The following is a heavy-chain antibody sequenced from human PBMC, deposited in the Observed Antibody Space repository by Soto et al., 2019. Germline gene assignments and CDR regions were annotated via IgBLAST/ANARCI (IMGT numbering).Heavy chain of an antibody. CDR3: ARDQAMAQFDY. J-gene: IGHJ4*02. D-gene: IGHD5-18*01. CDR2: ISAYNGNT. CDR1: GYTFTSYG. V-gene: IGHV1-18*01. Sequence: ASVKVTCKASGYTFTSYGISWVRQAPGQGLEWMGWISAYNGNTKYAQKLQDRVTMTTDTSTTTAYMELRSLRSDDTAVYYCARDQAMAQFDYWGQGTQVTVSS.